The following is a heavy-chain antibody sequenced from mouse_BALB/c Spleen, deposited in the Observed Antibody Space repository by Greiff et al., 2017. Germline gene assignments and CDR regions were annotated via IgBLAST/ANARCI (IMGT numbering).Heavy chain of an antibody. CDR2: IDPANGNT. J-gene: IGHJ3*01. CDR3: ARKGYWAAWFAY. Sequence: VQLQQSGAELVKPGASVKLSCTASGFNIKDTYMHWVKQRPEQGLEWIGRIDPANGNTKYDPKFQGKATITADTSSNTAYLQLSSLTSEDTAVYYCARKGYWAAWFAYWGQGTLVTVSA. D-gene: IGHD4-1*01. CDR1: GFNIKDTY. V-gene: IGHV14-3*02.